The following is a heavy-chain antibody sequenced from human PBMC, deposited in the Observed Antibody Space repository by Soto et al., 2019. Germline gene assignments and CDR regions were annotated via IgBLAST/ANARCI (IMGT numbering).Heavy chain of an antibody. J-gene: IGHJ3*02. Sequence: GGSLRLFCAASGFTFSSYAMSWVRQAPGKGLEWVSAISGSGGSTYYADSVKGRFTISRDNSKNTLYLQMNSLRAEDTAVYYCAKDWYYDSSGYYAFDIWGQGTMVTVSS. CDR1: GFTFSSYA. D-gene: IGHD3-22*01. V-gene: IGHV3-23*01. CDR3: AKDWYYDSSGYYAFDI. CDR2: ISGSGGST.